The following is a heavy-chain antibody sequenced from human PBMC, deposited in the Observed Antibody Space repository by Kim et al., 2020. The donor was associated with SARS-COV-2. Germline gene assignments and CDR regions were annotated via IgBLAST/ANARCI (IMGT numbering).Heavy chain of an antibody. D-gene: IGHD2-15*01. CDR3: ATGVVVVAAATGWFDP. V-gene: IGHV1-24*01. Sequence: KFQGRVTMTEDTSTDTAYMELSSLRSEDTAVYYCATGVVVVAAATGWFDPWGQGTLVTVSS. J-gene: IGHJ5*02.